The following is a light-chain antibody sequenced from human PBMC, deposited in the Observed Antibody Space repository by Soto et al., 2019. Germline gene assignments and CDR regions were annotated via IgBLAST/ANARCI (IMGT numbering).Light chain of an antibody. CDR2: DAS. CDR1: QSVSSS. V-gene: IGKV3-11*01. J-gene: IGKJ5*01. CDR3: QQRSNWPPIT. Sequence: PGERATLSCRASQSVSSSLTWYQQKPGQAPRLLIYDASNRATGIPARFSGSGSGTDFTLTISSLEPEDFAVYYCQQRSNWPPITFGQGTRLEIK.